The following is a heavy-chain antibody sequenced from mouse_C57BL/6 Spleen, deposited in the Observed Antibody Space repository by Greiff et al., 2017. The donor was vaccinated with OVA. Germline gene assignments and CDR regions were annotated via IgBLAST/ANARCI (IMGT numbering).Heavy chain of an antibody. CDR3: ATSSTMVTTGAMDY. D-gene: IGHD2-2*01. Sequence: VKLMESGPGLVQPSQSLSITCTVSGFSLTSYGVHWVRQSPGKGLEWLGVIWSGGSTDYNADFISRLSISKDNSKSQVFFKMNSLQADDTAIYYCATSSTMVTTGAMDYWGQGTSVTVSS. CDR1: GFSLTSYG. J-gene: IGHJ4*01. V-gene: IGHV2-2*01. CDR2: IWSGGST.